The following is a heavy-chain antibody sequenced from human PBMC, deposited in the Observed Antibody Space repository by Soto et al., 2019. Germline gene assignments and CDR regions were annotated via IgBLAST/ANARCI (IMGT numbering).Heavy chain of an antibody. Sequence: QVQLVQSGAEVKKPGSSVKVSCKASGATLNTFINYGITWVRQAPGQGLEWMGGSIPVFGTAHYAQKFQDRVKISADESTRTAYMELSSLRSEDTAVYYCARGAATKIVVVMYDAFEIWGQGTMVTVSS. CDR1: GATLNTFINYG. V-gene: IGHV1-69*12. D-gene: IGHD3-22*01. J-gene: IGHJ3*02. CDR3: ARGAATKIVVVMYDAFEI. CDR2: SIPVFGTA.